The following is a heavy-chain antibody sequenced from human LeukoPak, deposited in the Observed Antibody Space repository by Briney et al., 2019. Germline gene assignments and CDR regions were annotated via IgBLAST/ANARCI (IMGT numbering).Heavy chain of an antibody. J-gene: IGHJ4*02. Sequence: ASVKVSCKASGFTFTTYYIHWVRQAPGQGLECMGIINPSSGTTNYAHRFQGRVTMTRDTSTSTVYMELSSLRSDDTAVYYCARGGSSSWSAFDYWGQGTLVTVSS. CDR2: INPSSGTT. CDR1: GFTFTTYY. V-gene: IGHV1-46*03. D-gene: IGHD6-13*01. CDR3: ARGGSSSWSAFDY.